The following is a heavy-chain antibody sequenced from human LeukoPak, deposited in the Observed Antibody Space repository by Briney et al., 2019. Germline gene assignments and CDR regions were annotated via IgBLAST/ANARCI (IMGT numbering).Heavy chain of an antibody. CDR1: GYTFTSYG. V-gene: IGHV1-18*01. CDR3: ARTRTNFGVVTTIDY. J-gene: IGHJ4*02. Sequence: GASVKVSCKASGYTFTSYGISWVRQAPGQGLEWMGWISAYNGNTNYAQKLQGRVNMTTDTSTSTAYMELRSLRSDDTAVYYCARTRTNFGVVTTIDYWGQGTLVTVSS. D-gene: IGHD3-3*01. CDR2: ISAYNGNT.